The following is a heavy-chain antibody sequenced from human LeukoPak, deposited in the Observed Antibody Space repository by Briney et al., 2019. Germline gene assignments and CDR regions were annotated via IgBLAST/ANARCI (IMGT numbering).Heavy chain of an antibody. CDR2: IYYSGST. J-gene: IGHJ4*02. Sequence: PSETLSLTCIVSGGSIGPYYWSWIRQPPGSGLEWIAYIYYSGSTSYNPSLKSRVAISVDTSNNEVSLKLSSVTAADTAVYYCARHGYCSGGSCYWDYWGQGTLVTVSS. V-gene: IGHV4-59*08. D-gene: IGHD2-15*01. CDR3: ARHGYCSGGSCYWDY. CDR1: GGSIGPYY.